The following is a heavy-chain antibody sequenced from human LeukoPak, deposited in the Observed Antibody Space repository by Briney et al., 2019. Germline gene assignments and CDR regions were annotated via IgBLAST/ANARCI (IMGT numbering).Heavy chain of an antibody. CDR3: ARGTRITMVRGVITEYNWFDP. J-gene: IGHJ5*02. D-gene: IGHD3-10*01. Sequence: SETLPLTCAVYGGSFSGYYWSWIRQPPGKGLEWIGEINHSGSTNYNPSLKSRVTISVGTSKNQFSLKLSSVTAADTAVYYCARGTRITMVRGVITEYNWFDPWGQGTLVTVSS. V-gene: IGHV4-34*01. CDR2: INHSGST. CDR1: GGSFSGYY.